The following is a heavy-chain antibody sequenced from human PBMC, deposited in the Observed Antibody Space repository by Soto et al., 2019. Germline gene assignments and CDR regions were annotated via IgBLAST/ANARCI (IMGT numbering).Heavy chain of an antibody. J-gene: IGHJ4*02. CDR3: ASTILNDYGVVY. Sequence: QVQLQESGPGLVKPSETLSLTCTVSGGSISSYYWSWIRQPPGQGLECIGYIYYSGSTNYNPSLKSRVTISLDTSKTQFSPQLSSVTAADTAVYYCASTILNDYGVVYWGKGTLVTVSS. D-gene: IGHD4-17*01. CDR2: IYYSGST. V-gene: IGHV4-59*08. CDR1: GGSISSYY.